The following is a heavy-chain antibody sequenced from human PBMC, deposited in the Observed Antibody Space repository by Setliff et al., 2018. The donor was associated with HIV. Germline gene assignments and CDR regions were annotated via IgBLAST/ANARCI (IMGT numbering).Heavy chain of an antibody. J-gene: IGHJ4*01. CDR3: AKDGISVGAYPPYYFDC. CDR1: GFTFGSCA. D-gene: IGHD2-15*01. Sequence: GGSLRLSCAVSGFTFGSCAMSWVRKAPGKGLEWGLVISGSGSSTFYADSVKGLFTISRDNSKVTLYLQMNGLSVEDTAADYCAKDGISVGAYPPYYFDCWGHGTLVTVSS. CDR2: ISGSGSST. V-gene: IGHV3-23*01.